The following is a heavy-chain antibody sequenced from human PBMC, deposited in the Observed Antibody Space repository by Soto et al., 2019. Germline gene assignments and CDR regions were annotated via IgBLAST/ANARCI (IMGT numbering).Heavy chain of an antibody. CDR3: VRHGGRLFDY. V-gene: IGHV4-4*02. CDR1: DGFISSSNY. CDR2: VYHNGGP. D-gene: IGHD2-15*01. Sequence: QVQLQESGPGLVKPSGTLSLTCAVSDGFISSSNYWSWVRQPPGKGLEWIGQVYHNGGPSYNPSLRSRVTMSIDKSKIQFSLNLSAVTAADTAVYFCVRHGGRLFDYWGPGHLVTVSS. J-gene: IGHJ4*02.